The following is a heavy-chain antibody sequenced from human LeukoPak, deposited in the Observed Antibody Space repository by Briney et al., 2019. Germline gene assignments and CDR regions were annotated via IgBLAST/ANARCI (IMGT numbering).Heavy chain of an antibody. CDR3: ARDSGQWLVIPKGEFDY. V-gene: IGHV1-2*02. CDR2: INPNSGGT. D-gene: IGHD6-19*01. J-gene: IGHJ4*02. CDR1: GYSFTGYY. Sequence: ASVKVSCKASGYSFTGYYMHWVRQAPGQGLEWMGWINPNSGGTNYAQKFQGRVTMTRDTSISTAYMELSRLRSDGTAVYYCARDSGQWLVIPKGEFDYWGQGTLVTVSS.